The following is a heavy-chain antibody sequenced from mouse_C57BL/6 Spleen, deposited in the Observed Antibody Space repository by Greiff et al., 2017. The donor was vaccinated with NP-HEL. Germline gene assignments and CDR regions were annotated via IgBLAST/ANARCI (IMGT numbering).Heavy chain of an antibody. J-gene: IGHJ1*03. V-gene: IGHV1-85*01. CDR3: ARRVVPWYFDV. CDR1: GYTFTSYD. D-gene: IGHD1-1*02. Sequence: QVQLKESGPELVKPGASVKLSCKASGYTFTSYDINWVKQRPGQGLEWIGWIYPRDGSTKYNEKFMGKATLTVDTSSSTAYMELHSLTSEDSAVYFCARRVVPWYFDVWGTGTTVTVSS. CDR2: IYPRDGST.